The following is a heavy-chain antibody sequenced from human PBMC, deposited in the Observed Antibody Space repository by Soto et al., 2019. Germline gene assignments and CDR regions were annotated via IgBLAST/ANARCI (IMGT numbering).Heavy chain of an antibody. CDR2: ISAYNGNT. J-gene: IGHJ6*02. CDR3: ARFDFLEWLSHYGMDV. CDR1: GFTFTSYG. V-gene: IGHV1-18*04. Sequence: QLVQSGPEVKKPGTSVKVSCKASGFTFTSYGISWVRQAPGQGLEWMGWISAYNGNTNYAQKLQGRVTMTTDTSTSKAYMELRSLRSDDTAVYYCARFDFLEWLSHYGMDVWGQGTTVTVSS. D-gene: IGHD3-3*01.